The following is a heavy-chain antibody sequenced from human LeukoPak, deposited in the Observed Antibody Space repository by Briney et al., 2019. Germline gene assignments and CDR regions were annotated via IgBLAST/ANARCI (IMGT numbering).Heavy chain of an antibody. V-gene: IGHV1-18*01. CDR1: GGTFSSYG. CDR2: ISAYNGNT. J-gene: IGHJ4*02. Sequence: ASVKVSCKASGGTFSSYGISWVRQAPGQGLEWMGWISAYNGNTNYAQKLQGRVTMTTDTSTSTAYMELRSLRSDDTAVYYCARAQTPNYYDSSGYYYHFDYWGQGTLVTVSS. D-gene: IGHD3-22*01. CDR3: ARAQTPNYYDSSGYYYHFDY.